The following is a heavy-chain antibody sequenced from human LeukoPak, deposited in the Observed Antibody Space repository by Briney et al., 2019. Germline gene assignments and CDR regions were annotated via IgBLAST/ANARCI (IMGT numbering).Heavy chain of an antibody. J-gene: IGHJ4*02. D-gene: IGHD3-3*01. CDR2: ISPSGGST. V-gene: IGHV1-46*01. Sequence: ASVKVSCKAFGYTFTSNYMHWVRQAPGQGPEWMGVISPSGGSTTYAQKFQGRVTLTRDMSTSTDYLELSSLRSEDTAVYYCARDSQYYDFWSGYYLYWGQGTLVTVSS. CDR1: GYTFTSNY. CDR3: ARDSQYYDFWSGYYLY.